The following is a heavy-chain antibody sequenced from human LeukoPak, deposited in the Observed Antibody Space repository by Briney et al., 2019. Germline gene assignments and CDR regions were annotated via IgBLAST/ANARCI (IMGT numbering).Heavy chain of an antibody. J-gene: IGHJ4*02. CDR3: ARAEYCTNGVCYDSEY. CDR1: GFTFSSYA. Sequence: GGSLRLSCAASGFTFSSYAMSWVRQAPGKGLEWVSAISGSGGSTYYADSVKGRFTISRDNAKNSLYLQMNSLRAEDTAVYYCARAEYCTNGVCYDSEYWGQGTLVTVSS. V-gene: IGHV3-23*01. CDR2: ISGSGGST. D-gene: IGHD2-8*01.